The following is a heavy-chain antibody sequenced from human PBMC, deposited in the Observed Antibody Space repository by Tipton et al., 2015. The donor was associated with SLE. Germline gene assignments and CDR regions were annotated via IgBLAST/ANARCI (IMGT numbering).Heavy chain of an antibody. V-gene: IGHV4-34*01. J-gene: IGHJ4*02. D-gene: IGHD5-18*01. CDR3: ARDEDIAMPFY. CDR1: GGSFSGYY. Sequence: TLSLTCAVYGGSFSGYYWSWIRQPPGKGLEWIGEINHSGSTNYNPSLKSRVTISLDTSKNQFSLRLRSVTAADTAIYYCARDEDIAMPFYWGQGTLVTVSS. CDR2: INHSGST.